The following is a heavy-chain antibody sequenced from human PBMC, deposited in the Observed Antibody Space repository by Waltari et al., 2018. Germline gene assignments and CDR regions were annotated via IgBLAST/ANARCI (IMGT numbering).Heavy chain of an antibody. D-gene: IGHD3-10*01. V-gene: IGHV4-34*01. J-gene: IGHJ4*02. CDR2: VNYSGNT. CDR3: ARRGGMY. Sequence: QVQLQQRGAGLLKTSETLSLTCDVYGGTISDYYWSWIRQPPGKGLEWIGEVNYSGNTDYNPAVKSRVSISIDTSKNQFSLKLSSVTAADTAVYYCARRGGMYWGQGILVTVSS. CDR1: GGTISDYY.